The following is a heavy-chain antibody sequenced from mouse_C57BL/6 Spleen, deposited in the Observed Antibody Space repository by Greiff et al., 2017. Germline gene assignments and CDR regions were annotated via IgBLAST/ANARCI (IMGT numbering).Heavy chain of an antibody. V-gene: IGHV1-82*01. CDR2: IYPGDGDT. CDR1: GYAFSSSW. Sequence: VKVVESGPELVKPGASVKISCKASGYAFSSSWMNWVKQRPGKGLEWIGRIYPGDGDTNYNGKFKGKATLTADKSSSTAYMQLSSLTSEDSAVYFCAIITTVNFDYWGQGTTLTVSS. CDR3: AIITTVNFDY. J-gene: IGHJ2*01. D-gene: IGHD1-1*01.